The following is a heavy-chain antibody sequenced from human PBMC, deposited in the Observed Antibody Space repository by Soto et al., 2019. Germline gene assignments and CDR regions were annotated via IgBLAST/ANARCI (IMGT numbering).Heavy chain of an antibody. J-gene: IGHJ3*02. V-gene: IGHV4-59*01. CDR2: IYYSGST. Sequence: SETLSLTCTVSGGSISSYYWSWIRQPPGKGLEWIGYIYYSGSTNYNPSLKSRVTISVDTSKNQFSLKLSSVTAADTAVYYCARDPSYCISTSCYGAFDIWGQGTMVTVSS. CDR3: ARDPSYCISTSCYGAFDI. CDR1: GGSISSYY. D-gene: IGHD2-2*01.